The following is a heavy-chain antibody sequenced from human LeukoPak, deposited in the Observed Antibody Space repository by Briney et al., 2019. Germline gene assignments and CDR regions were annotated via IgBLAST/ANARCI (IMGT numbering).Heavy chain of an antibody. D-gene: IGHD3-22*01. J-gene: IGHJ3*02. CDR3: ARDGDSSFPNDAFDI. Sequence: SETLSLTCAVYGGSFSGYYWSWIRQPPGKGLEWIGEINHSGSTNYNPSLKSRVTISVDTSKNQFSLKLSSVTAADTAVYYCARDGDSSFPNDAFDIWGQGTMVTVSS. CDR1: GGSFSGYY. V-gene: IGHV4-34*01. CDR2: INHSGST.